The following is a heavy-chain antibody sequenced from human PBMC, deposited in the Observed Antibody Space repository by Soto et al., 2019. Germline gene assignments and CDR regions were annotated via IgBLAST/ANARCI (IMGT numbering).Heavy chain of an antibody. CDR3: ARGQVVAAQH. Sequence: QLQLQESGSGLVKPSQTLSLTCAVSGGSISSGGYSWSWIRQPPGKGLEWIGYIYHSGSTYYNPSRXRXGXIXXDRSKNQFSLKLSSVTAADTAVYYCARGQVVAAQHWGQGTLVTVSS. CDR2: IYHSGST. D-gene: IGHD2-15*01. V-gene: IGHV4-30-2*01. J-gene: IGHJ4*02. CDR1: GGSISSGGYS.